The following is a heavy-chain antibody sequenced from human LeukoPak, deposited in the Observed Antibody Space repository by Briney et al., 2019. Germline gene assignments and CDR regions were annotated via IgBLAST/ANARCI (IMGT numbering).Heavy chain of an antibody. CDR2: IYSGGAI. Sequence: GGSLRLSCVASGFAVGRNYMSWARQAPGKGLECVSLIYSGGAIRYADSVKGRFTISRDSSKNTLFLQMNDLTVEDTARYYCARRPGNWGQGILVTVSS. J-gene: IGHJ4*02. CDR1: GFAVGRNY. V-gene: IGHV3-53*01. D-gene: IGHD1-14*01. CDR3: ARRPGN.